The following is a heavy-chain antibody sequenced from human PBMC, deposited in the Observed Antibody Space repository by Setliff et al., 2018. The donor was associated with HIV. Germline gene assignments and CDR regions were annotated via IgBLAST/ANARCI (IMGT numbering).Heavy chain of an antibody. CDR2: IYPGDSDT. Sequence: PGESLKISCKVSGYTFTSYWIAWVRQMPGKGLEWMGIIYPGDSDTRYSPSFQGQVTISADKSITTAYLQWSSLGASDTAMYYCAKHMVRGAITGEAFDVWGQGTMVTVSS. V-gene: IGHV5-51*01. CDR3: AKHMVRGAITGEAFDV. CDR1: GYTFTSYW. D-gene: IGHD3-10*01. J-gene: IGHJ3*01.